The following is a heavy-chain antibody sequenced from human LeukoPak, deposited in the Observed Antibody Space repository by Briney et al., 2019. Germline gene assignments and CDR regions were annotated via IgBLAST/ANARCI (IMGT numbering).Heavy chain of an antibody. Sequence: ASVKVSCKASGYTFTSYYMHWVRQAPGQGLEWMGIINPSGGSTSYAQKLQGRVTMTTDTSTSTAYMELRSLRSDDTAVYYCARERSAYGGNSNPPDDWGQGTLVTVSS. V-gene: IGHV1-46*01. CDR2: INPSGGST. J-gene: IGHJ4*02. D-gene: IGHD4-23*01. CDR3: ARERSAYGGNSNPPDD. CDR1: GYTFTSYY.